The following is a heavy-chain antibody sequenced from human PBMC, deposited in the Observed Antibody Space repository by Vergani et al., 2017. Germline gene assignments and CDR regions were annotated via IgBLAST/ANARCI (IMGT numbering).Heavy chain of an antibody. Sequence: EVHLLESGGGLVQSGGSLRLSCAASGFTFSNSAVSWVRQAPGRGLAWVSSISGPGLSTYYADSVKGRFSISGDNSKNTVFLQIHSLRAEDTAIYYCVKEKIYLRSYFFCSWGHGILVTVCS. CDR3: VKEKIYLRSYFFCS. V-gene: IGHV3-23*01. CDR2: ISGPGLST. D-gene: IGHD2/OR15-2a*01. J-gene: IGHJ5*01. CDR1: GFTFSNSA.